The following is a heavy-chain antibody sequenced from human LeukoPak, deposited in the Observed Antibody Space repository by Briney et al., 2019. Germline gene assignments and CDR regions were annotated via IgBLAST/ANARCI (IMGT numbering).Heavy chain of an antibody. CDR1: GFTVSSNY. D-gene: IGHD1-26*01. CDR2: IYSGGST. Sequence: GGSLRLSCAASGFTVSSNYMSWVRQAPGKGLEWVSVIYSGGSTYYADSVKGRFTISRDNSRNTVSLQMNSLSAEDTALYYCGRDGIARGSGSFLEYWGQGTLVTVSS. CDR3: GRDGIARGSGSFLEY. J-gene: IGHJ4*02. V-gene: IGHV3-53*05.